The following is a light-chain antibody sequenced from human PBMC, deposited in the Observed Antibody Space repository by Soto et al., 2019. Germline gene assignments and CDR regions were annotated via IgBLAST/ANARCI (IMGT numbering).Light chain of an antibody. Sequence: EIVLTQSPATLSLSPGERATLSCRASQSVSSHLAWYAQKPGQAPRILIYDASNRATGIPARFSGSGSGTECTRTISRLEPEDFEVYYCQQYTSSLNTFGQGTRLENK. CDR3: QQYTSSLNT. J-gene: IGKJ5*01. CDR2: DAS. CDR1: QSVSSH. V-gene: IGKV3-11*01.